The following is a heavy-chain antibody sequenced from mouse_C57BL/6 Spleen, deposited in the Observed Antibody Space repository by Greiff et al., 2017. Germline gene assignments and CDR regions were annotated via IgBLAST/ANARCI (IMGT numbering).Heavy chain of an antibody. D-gene: IGHD2-2*01. CDR1: GYSFTGYY. J-gene: IGHJ4*01. V-gene: IGHV1-42*01. CDR3: CPYGYSYAMDY. Sequence: EVQLQQSGPELVKPGASVKISCKASGYSFTGYYMNWVKQSPEKSLEWIGEINPSTGGTTYNQKFKAKATLTVDKSSSTAYMQLKSLTSEDSAVDYCCPYGYSYAMDYWGQGTSVTVSS. CDR2: INPSTGGT.